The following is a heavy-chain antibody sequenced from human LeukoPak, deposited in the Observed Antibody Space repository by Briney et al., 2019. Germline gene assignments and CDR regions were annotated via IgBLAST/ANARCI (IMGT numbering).Heavy chain of an antibody. CDR2: ISRSSSTI. CDR1: GFTFSRYS. CDR3: ARDGGATMVRGVATYDS. V-gene: IGHV3-48*04. Sequence: GGSLRLSCAASGFTFSRYSMNWVRQAPGKGLEWVSYISRSSSTIHYADSMKGRFTISRDNAKSSLFLQMNSLRAEDTAVYYCARDGGATMVRGVATYDSWGRGTLVTVSS. D-gene: IGHD3-10*01. J-gene: IGHJ4*02.